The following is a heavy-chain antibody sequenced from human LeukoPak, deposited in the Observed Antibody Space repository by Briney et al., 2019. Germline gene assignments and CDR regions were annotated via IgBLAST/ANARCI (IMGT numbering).Heavy chain of an antibody. J-gene: IGHJ6*03. CDR2: ISYDGDNK. Sequence: GTSLRLSCAASGFTFRSYAMHWVRQAPGKGLEWVAIISYDGDNKYYADSVKGRFTISRDNSKNTLYLQMNSLRAEDTAVYYCAKMGGTAMKRHYYYYYMDVWGKGTTVTVSS. CDR3: AKMGGTAMKRHYYYYYMDV. D-gene: IGHD5-18*01. CDR1: GFTFRSYA. V-gene: IGHV3-30*04.